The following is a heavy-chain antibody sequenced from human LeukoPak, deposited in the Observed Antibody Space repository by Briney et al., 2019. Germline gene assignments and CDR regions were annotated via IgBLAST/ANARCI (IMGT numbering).Heavy chain of an antibody. D-gene: IGHD2-2*03. CDR3: AREHMDPNYFDY. CDR1: GFTFSRYW. V-gene: IGHV3-74*01. J-gene: IGHJ4*02. CDR2: IDGDGSSI. Sequence: GGSLRLSCAGSGFTFSRYWMHWVRQAPEKGLVWVSRIDGDGSSIDYADSVKGRFTISRDNSKNTLYLQMNSLRAEDTAVYYCAREHMDPNYFDYWGQGTLVTVSS.